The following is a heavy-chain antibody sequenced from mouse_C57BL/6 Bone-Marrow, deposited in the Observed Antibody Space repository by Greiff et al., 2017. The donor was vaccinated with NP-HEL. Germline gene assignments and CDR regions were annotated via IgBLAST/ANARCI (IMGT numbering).Heavy chain of an antibody. J-gene: IGHJ1*03. CDR3: AIEGPITTVVSLYGYFDG. D-gene: IGHD1-1*01. CDR2: IYPGGGYT. CDR1: GYTFTNYW. Sequence: QVQLKESGAELVRPGTSVKMSCKASGYTFTNYWIGWAKQRPGHGLEWIGDIYPGGGYTNYNEKFKGTATLTADKSSSKAYMQFSSLTSEDSAIFYCAIEGPITTVVSLYGYFDGRGTGTTVPGSS. V-gene: IGHV1-63*01.